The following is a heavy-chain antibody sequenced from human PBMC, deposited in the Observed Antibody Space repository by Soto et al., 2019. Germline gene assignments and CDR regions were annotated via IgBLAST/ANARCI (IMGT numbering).Heavy chain of an antibody. CDR1: GFTFDDYA. Sequence: LRLSCAASGFTFDDYAMHWVRQAPGKGLEWVSGISWNSGSIGYADSVKGRFTISRDNAKNSLYLQMNSLRAEDTALYYCAKERDTAMVKGGAFDIWGQGTMVTVSS. CDR2: ISWNSGSI. D-gene: IGHD5-18*01. V-gene: IGHV3-9*01. CDR3: AKERDTAMVKGGAFDI. J-gene: IGHJ3*02.